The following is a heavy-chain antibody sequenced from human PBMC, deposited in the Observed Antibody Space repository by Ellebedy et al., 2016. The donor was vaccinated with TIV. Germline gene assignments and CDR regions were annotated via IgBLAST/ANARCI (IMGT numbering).Heavy chain of an antibody. CDR2: FYYSGSS. J-gene: IGHJ4*02. V-gene: IGHV4-59*02. CDR3: VRVVPGGASFDS. Sequence: MPSETLSLTCSVSGASVTSYYWSWIRQAPGKGLEWIGWFYYSGSSHYNPSLKSRVTISVDTYKNQFSLNLRSVSAADTAVYYCVRVVPGGASFDSWGQGTLVTVSS. CDR1: GASVTSYY. D-gene: IGHD2-8*02.